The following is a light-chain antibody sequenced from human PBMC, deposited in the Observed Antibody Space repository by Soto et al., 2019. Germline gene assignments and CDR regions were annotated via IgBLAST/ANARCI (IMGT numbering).Light chain of an antibody. CDR2: DST. CDR3: QQRNVWPPIT. J-gene: IGKJ5*01. V-gene: IGKV3-11*01. CDR1: QSIHTS. Sequence: VLTQSPATLSLSPGERATLSCRASQSIHTSLAWYQQKSGKPPRLVIYDSTLRANGVPDRFGGSRSGTEFTLTSNSLEPEDFAVYYCQQRNVWPPITFGQGTRLEIK.